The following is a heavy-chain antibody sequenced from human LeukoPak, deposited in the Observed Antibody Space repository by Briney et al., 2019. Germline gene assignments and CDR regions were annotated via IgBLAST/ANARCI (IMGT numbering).Heavy chain of an antibody. CDR2: INWNSGII. Sequence: GGSLRLSCAASGFTFRIYAMNWVRQAPGKGLEWVSGINWNSGIIGYADSVKGRFTISRDDAKNSLYLQMNSLRAEDTALYYCATDGYNWNQGNDAFDIWGQGTMVTVSS. V-gene: IGHV3-9*01. J-gene: IGHJ3*02. CDR1: GFTFRIYA. D-gene: IGHD1-20*01. CDR3: ATDGYNWNQGNDAFDI.